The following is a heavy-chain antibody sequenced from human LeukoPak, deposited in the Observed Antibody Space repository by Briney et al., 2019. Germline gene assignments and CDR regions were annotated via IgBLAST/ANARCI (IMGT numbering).Heavy chain of an antibody. CDR3: ARDLVARIAVAGMYYYYGMDV. Sequence: GGSLRLSCAGSGFTFSTYSMSWVRQAPGKGLEWVSSISATSSYIYYADSVKGRFTISRDNAKNSLYLQMNSLRAEDTAVYYCARDLVARIAVAGMYYYYGMDVWGQGTTVTVSS. J-gene: IGHJ6*02. V-gene: IGHV3-21*01. D-gene: IGHD6-19*01. CDR1: GFTFSTYS. CDR2: ISATSSYI.